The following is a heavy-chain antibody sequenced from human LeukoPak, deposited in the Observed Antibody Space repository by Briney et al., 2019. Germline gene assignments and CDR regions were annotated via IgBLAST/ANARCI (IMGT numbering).Heavy chain of an antibody. D-gene: IGHD3-22*01. CDR1: GYTFTGYY. CDR2: INPNSGGT. CDR3: ARPQDDYYDSSGYYY. V-gene: IGHV1-2*02. J-gene: IGHJ4*02. Sequence: ASVKVSCKASGYTFTGYYMHWVRQAPGQGLEWMGWINPNSGGTNYAQKFQGRVTMTRDTSISTAYMELSRLRSDDTAVYYCARPQDDYYDSSGYYYWGQGTLVTVSS.